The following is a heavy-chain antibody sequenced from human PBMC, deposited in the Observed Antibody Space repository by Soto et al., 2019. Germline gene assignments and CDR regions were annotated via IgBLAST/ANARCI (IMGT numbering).Heavy chain of an antibody. D-gene: IGHD6-6*01. Sequence: QVQLQESGPGLVKPSQTLSLTCTVSGGSISSGGYYWSWIRQHPGKGLEWIGYIYYSGSTYYNPSRKSRVTLSVDTYKNRFAVKLSSVAAADTAVYYCARATIAARDGYFDLWGRGTLVTVSS. J-gene: IGHJ2*01. CDR3: ARATIAARDGYFDL. CDR2: IYYSGST. V-gene: IGHV4-31*03. CDR1: GGSISSGGYY.